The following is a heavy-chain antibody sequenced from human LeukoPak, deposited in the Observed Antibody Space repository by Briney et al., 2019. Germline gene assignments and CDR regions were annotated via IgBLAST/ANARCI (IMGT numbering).Heavy chain of an antibody. D-gene: IGHD3-9*01. CDR1: GFTFSSYW. V-gene: IGHV3-7*03. CDR3: ASPRYFDWLFPDY. J-gene: IGHJ4*02. Sequence: GGSLRLSCAASGFTFSSYWMSWVRQAPGKGLEWVANIKQDGSEKYYVDSVKGRFTISRDNAKNSLYLQMNSLRAEDTAVYYCASPRYFDWLFPDYWGQGTLVTVSS. CDR2: IKQDGSEK.